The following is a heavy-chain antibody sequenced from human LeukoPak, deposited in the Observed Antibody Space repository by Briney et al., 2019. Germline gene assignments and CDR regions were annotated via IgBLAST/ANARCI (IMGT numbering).Heavy chain of an antibody. CDR2: IYHSGST. V-gene: IGHV4-38-2*02. CDR3: ARLNTYGMDV. Sequence: SETLSLTCTVSGSSISTDYYWGWIRQPPGKGLEWIGSIYHSGSTYYNPSLKSRIAISVDTSKNQFSLKLSSVTVADTAVYYCARLNTYGMDVWGQGTTVTVSS. D-gene: IGHD1/OR15-1a*01. J-gene: IGHJ6*02. CDR1: GSSISTDYY.